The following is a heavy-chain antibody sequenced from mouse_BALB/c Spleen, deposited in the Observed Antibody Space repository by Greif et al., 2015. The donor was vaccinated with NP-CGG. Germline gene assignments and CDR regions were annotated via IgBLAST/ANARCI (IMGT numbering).Heavy chain of an antibody. V-gene: IGHV14-1*02. Sequence: VQLKESGAELVRPGALVKLSCKASGFNIKDYYMHWVKQRPEQGLEWIGWIDPENGNTIYDPKFQGKASITADTSSNTAYLQLSSLTSEDTAVYYCARSYGYYYFDYWGQGTTLTVSS. CDR2: IDPENGNT. D-gene: IGHD2-2*01. J-gene: IGHJ2*01. CDR3: ARSYGYYYFDY. CDR1: GFNIKDYY.